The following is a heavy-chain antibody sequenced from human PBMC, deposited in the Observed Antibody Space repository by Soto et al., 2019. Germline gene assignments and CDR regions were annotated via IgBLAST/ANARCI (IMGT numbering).Heavy chain of an antibody. CDR3: ASKLRIYDFDS. CDR2: IIPIFGTA. J-gene: IGHJ4*02. V-gene: IGHV1-69*13. CDR1: GGTFSSYS. D-gene: IGHD2-15*01. Sequence: SVNVSCKSSGGTFSSYSISLVRQAPGQGLEWMGGIIPIFGTANYAQKFQGRVTITADESTSTAYMELSSLRSEGTAVDYCASKLRIYDFDSSAEGRLVSV.